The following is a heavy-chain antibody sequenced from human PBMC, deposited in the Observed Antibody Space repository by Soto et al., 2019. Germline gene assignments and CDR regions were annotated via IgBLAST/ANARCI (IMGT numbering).Heavy chain of an antibody. J-gene: IGHJ4*02. CDR2: IFYTGST. CDR1: GGTINSGDYF. V-gene: IGHV4-30-4*01. CDR3: ARDRSNSPDFFDF. D-gene: IGHD6-6*01. Sequence: SETLSLTCSVSGGTINSGDYFWSWIRQPPGKGLEWIGSIFYTGSTNYNPSLKSRVTISMDTSKNQFSLKVNSVTAADTAVYYCARDRSNSPDFFDFWGQGTLVTVSS.